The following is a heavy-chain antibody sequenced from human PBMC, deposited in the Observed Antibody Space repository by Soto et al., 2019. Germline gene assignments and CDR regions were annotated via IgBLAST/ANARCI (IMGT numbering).Heavy chain of an antibody. CDR2: IYPGDSDT. J-gene: IGHJ5*02. CDR1: GYSFSTYW. V-gene: IGHV5-51*01. CDR3: TRVSGGTTNL. D-gene: IGHD1-1*01. Sequence: GESLKISCKASGYSFSTYWIAWVRQMPGKGLEWMGIIYPGDSDTRYSPSFQGQVTMPADKSISTAYLQWSSLKASDTTMYYCTRVSGGTTNLWGQGTLVTVSS.